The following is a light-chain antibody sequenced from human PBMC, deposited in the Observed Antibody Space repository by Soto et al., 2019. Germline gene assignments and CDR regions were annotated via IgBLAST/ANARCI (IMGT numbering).Light chain of an antibody. V-gene: IGLV2-14*03. Sequence: QSALTQPTSVSGFPGQSITISCTGNHNDIGTYDYVSWYQQHPGRAPRLLIYGVTTRPSGISDRFSASKSGLTASLTISGLQPEDEADYYCSSFTSDRIYVFGPGTKLTVL. CDR3: SSFTSDRIYV. CDR1: HNDIGTYDY. J-gene: IGLJ1*01. CDR2: GVT.